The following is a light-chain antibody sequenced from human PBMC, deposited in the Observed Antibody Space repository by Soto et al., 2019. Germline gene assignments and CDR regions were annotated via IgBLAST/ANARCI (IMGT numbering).Light chain of an antibody. CDR1: SSDVGSYNL. Sequence: QSALTQPASVSGSPGQSITISCTGTSSDVGSYNLVSWYQQHPGKVPKIMIYEASKRPSGAPNRFSGSKSGNTASLTISGLQAEDEAYYYCCSYAGSRTGVFGTGTKVTVL. J-gene: IGLJ1*01. CDR2: EAS. V-gene: IGLV2-23*01. CDR3: CSYAGSRTGV.